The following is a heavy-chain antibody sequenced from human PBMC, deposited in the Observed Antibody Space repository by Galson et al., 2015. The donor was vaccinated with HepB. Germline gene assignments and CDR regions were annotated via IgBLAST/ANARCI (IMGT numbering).Heavy chain of an antibody. CDR1: GFTFSDDY. V-gene: IGHV3-11*05. Sequence: SLRLSCAAFGFTFSDDYMSWICQAPGKGLDWISYISSSSDFTNYADSVRGRFTISRDNAKNSLYLQMNSLRVEDTAVYYCARARGSGPAAYFDYWGQGILVTVSS. D-gene: IGHD6-19*01. CDR3: ARARGSGPAAYFDY. J-gene: IGHJ4*02. CDR2: ISSSSDFT.